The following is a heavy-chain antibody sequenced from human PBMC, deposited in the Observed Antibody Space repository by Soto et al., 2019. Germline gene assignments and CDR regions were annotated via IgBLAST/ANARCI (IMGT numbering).Heavy chain of an antibody. Sequence: GGSLRLSCAASGFTVSSNYMSWVRQAPGKGLEWVSVIYSGGSTYYADSVKGRFTISRDNSKNTLYLQMNSLRAEDTAVYYCASRSHCSSTSCYLVHYYGMDGWGQGTTVTVSS. D-gene: IGHD2-2*01. CDR2: IYSGGST. V-gene: IGHV3-53*01. CDR3: ASRSHCSSTSCYLVHYYGMDG. CDR1: GFTVSSNY. J-gene: IGHJ6*02.